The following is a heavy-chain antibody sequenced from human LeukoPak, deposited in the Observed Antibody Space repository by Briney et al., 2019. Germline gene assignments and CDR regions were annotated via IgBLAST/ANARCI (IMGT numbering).Heavy chain of an antibody. V-gene: IGHV3-64*01. CDR1: GFTFSSYA. CDR2: ISSNGGST. Sequence: GGSLRLSCAASGFTFSSYAMHWVRQAPGKGLEYVSAISSNGGSTYYANSVKGRFTISRDNSKNTLYLQMGSLRAEDMAVYYCARAYDFWSGYYTEDYWGQGTLVTVSS. J-gene: IGHJ4*02. CDR3: ARAYDFWSGYYTEDY. D-gene: IGHD3-3*01.